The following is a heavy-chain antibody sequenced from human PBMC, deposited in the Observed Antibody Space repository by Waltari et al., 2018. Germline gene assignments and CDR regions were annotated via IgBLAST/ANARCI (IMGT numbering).Heavy chain of an antibody. CDR3: RVYSHGPFDV. J-gene: IGHJ3*01. Sequence: EVQLVDSGGGLVQPGESLRLSCATSGFPFTDYWMSWLRRAPGQGPEWVATINKDGTDKYYVDSVEGRFTISRDNAKNSLYLQMNSLRAEDTALYYCRVYSHGPFDVWGQGTMVTVSS. CDR1: GFPFTDYW. D-gene: IGHD5-18*01. CDR2: INKDGTDK. V-gene: IGHV3-7*01.